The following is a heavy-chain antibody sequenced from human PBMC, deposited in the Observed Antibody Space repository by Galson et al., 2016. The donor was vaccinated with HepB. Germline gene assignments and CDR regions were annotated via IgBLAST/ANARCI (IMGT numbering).Heavy chain of an antibody. CDR2: ISNSGAYT. V-gene: IGHV3-23*01. Sequence: SLRLSCAASGFTFSSFPMSWVRQAPGKGLEWVSSISNSGAYTFYADSVKGRFTITSDNSRNTLYLHLNSLRADDTAVYYCAKSPLGDRTVTFGAVQQDKGIKFFDSWGQGTLVTVSS. CDR1: GFTFSSFP. J-gene: IGHJ4*02. CDR3: AKSPLGDRTVTFGAVQQDKGIKFFDS. D-gene: IGHD3-16*01.